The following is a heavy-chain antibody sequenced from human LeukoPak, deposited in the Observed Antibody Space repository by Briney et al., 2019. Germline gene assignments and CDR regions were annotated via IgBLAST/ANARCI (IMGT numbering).Heavy chain of an antibody. CDR2: IGTAGDT. J-gene: IGHJ4*02. CDR1: GFTFSSYD. V-gene: IGHV3-13*01. Sequence: GSLRLSCAASGFTFSSYDMHWVRQATGKGLEWVSAIGTAGDTYYPGSVKGRFTISRENAKNSLYLQMNSLRAGDTAAYYCARGDSSGYYYFDYWGQGTLVTVSS. D-gene: IGHD3-22*01. CDR3: ARGDSSGYYYFDY.